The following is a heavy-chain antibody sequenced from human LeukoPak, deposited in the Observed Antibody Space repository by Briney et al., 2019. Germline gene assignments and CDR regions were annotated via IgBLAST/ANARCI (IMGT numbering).Heavy chain of an antibody. Sequence: GGSLRLSCAASGFTFSSYSMNWVRQAPGKGLEWVSSISSSSSYIYYADSVKGRFTISRDNAKNSLYLQMNSLRAEDTAVYYCARDRYYYDSSKLFDYWGQGTLVTVSS. D-gene: IGHD3-22*01. V-gene: IGHV3-21*01. CDR3: ARDRYYYDSSKLFDY. CDR1: GFTFSSYS. CDR2: ISSSSSYI. J-gene: IGHJ4*02.